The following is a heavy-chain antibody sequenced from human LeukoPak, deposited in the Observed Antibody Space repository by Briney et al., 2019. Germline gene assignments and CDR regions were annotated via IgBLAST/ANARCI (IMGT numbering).Heavy chain of an antibody. CDR1: GGSISGYH. D-gene: IGHD2-15*01. V-gene: IGHV4-59*01. J-gene: IGHJ4*02. Sequence: SETLSLTFNVSGGSISGYHWSWIRQPPGKGLEWLGYIYYSGSSNYNPSLKSRVTMSADTSKNQFSLKLSSVTAADTAVYYCARVSDIVVVVAATLDYWGQGTLVTVSS. CDR2: IYYSGSS. CDR3: ARVSDIVVVVAATLDY.